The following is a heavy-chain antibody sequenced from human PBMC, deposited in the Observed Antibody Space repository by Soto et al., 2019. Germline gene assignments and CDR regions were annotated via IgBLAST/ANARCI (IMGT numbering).Heavy chain of an antibody. V-gene: IGHV3-23*01. J-gene: IGHJ6*03. CDR3: AKVDQALLHFYYYMDA. Sequence: EVQLLESGGGLVQPGGSLRLSCAASGFTFNIYAMTWVRQAPGKGLEWVSAISGSGYSTYSADSVKGRFTISRDNSKNTRYLQMNSLRAEDTAIYFCAKVDQALLHFYYYMDAWGKGTTVTVSS. D-gene: IGHD2-15*01. CDR2: ISGSGYST. CDR1: GFTFNIYA.